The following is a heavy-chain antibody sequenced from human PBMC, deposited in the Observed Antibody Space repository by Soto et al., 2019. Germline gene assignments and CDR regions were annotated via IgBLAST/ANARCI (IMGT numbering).Heavy chain of an antibody. Sequence: GASVKVSCKASGYTFTSYGISWVRQAPGKGPEWMGGFDPEDGETIYAQKFQGRVTMTEDTSTDTAYMELSSLRSEDTAVYYCATDRGEYNWFDPWGQGTLVTVSS. CDR1: GYTFTSYG. J-gene: IGHJ5*02. V-gene: IGHV1-24*01. CDR2: FDPEDGET. D-gene: IGHD3-10*01. CDR3: ATDRGEYNWFDP.